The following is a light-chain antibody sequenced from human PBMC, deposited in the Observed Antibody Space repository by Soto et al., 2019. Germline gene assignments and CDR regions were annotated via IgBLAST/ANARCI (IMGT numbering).Light chain of an antibody. CDR3: QQYKNWPRT. V-gene: IGKV3-15*01. Sequence: EIVMTQSPPTLSVSPGERATLSCRASQSVSNNLAWYQQKPGQVPRLLIYGASTRATGIPARFSGSGSGTEFTLTISSLQSEDFAVYYCQQYKNWPRTFGQGTKV. CDR1: QSVSNN. J-gene: IGKJ1*01. CDR2: GAS.